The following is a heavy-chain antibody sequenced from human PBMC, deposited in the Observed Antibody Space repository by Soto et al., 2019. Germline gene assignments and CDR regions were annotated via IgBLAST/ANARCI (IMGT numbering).Heavy chain of an antibody. CDR2: IYWDDDK. CDR3: AHRRIGNDACWSGYYSGFGY. D-gene: IGHD3-3*01. CDR1: GFSLSTSGVG. J-gene: IGHJ4*02. Sequence: SGPTLVNPTQTLTLTCNVSGFSLSTSGVGVAWIRQPPGKTLEWLALIYWDDDKRYSPSLRDRLTITKDTSNNQVVLTMTDMDPVDTATYSRAHRRIGNDACWSGYYSGFGYWEQETPVAVSS. V-gene: IGHV2-5*02.